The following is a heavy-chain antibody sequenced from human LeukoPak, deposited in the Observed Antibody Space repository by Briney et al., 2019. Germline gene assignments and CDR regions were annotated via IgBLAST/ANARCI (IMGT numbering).Heavy chain of an antibody. CDR2: IKQDGGEK. J-gene: IGHJ4*02. CDR1: GFRFSSYW. Sequence: PGGSLRLSCAASGFRFSSYWMTWVRQAPGKGLEWVANIKQDGGEKYYVDSVKGRFTVSRDNVQNSLFLQMNSLRAEDTAMYYCARTMSSVWNPWSQGGAIDYWGQGTLVTVSS. D-gene: IGHD6-19*01. V-gene: IGHV3-7*01. CDR3: ARTMSSVWNPWSQGGAIDY.